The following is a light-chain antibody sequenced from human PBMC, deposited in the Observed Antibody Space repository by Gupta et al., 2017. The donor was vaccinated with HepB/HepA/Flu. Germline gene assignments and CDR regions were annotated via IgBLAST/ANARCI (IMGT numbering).Light chain of an antibody. CDR1: QSVDSY. J-gene: IGKJ1*01. CDR2: LAF. Sequence: MTQSPATLALSPGERATLSCRTSQSVDSYLAWYQQKPGQAPRLLISLAFNRASGVPVRFSGSGSGTDFTLTISSVESEDAAVYLCQQYQSTPPTFGQGTKVEIK. CDR3: QQYQSTPPT. V-gene: IGKV3-15*01.